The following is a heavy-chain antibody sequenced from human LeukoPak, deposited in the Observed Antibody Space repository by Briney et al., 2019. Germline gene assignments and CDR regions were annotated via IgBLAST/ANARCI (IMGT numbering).Heavy chain of an antibody. V-gene: IGHV3-73*01. CDR3: TTISSFDY. Sequence: GGSLTLSCAASGFTFSGSAMHWVRQASGKGLEWVGRIRSKANSYATAYAASVKGRFTISRDDSKNTAYLQMNSLKTEDTAVYYCTTISSFDYWGQGTLVTVSS. CDR2: IRSKANSYAT. J-gene: IGHJ4*02. D-gene: IGHD5-24*01. CDR1: GFTFSGSA.